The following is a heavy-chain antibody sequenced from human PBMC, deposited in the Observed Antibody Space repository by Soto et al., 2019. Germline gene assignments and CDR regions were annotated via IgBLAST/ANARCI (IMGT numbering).Heavy chain of an antibody. Sequence: GESQKISCKGSGYNFAGYWIAWVRQLPGKGLELMGIIYPSDSDTRYRPSFQGQVTISADKSISSAYLQWSSLRASDTAMYYCARGGVSTRTFDYWGQGTPVTVS. CDR1: GYNFAGYW. CDR3: ARGGVSTRTFDY. CDR2: IYPSDSDT. D-gene: IGHD3-3*01. V-gene: IGHV5-51*01. J-gene: IGHJ4*02.